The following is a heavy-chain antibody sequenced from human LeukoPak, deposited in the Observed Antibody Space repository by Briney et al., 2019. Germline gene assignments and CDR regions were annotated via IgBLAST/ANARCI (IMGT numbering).Heavy chain of an antibody. Sequence: GGSLRLSCAASGFTFSSYWMSWVRQAPGKGLEWVANIKQDGSEKYYVDSVKGRFTISRDNAKNSLYLQMNSLRAEDTAVYYCARDAYCSSTSCYDQTRNWFDPWGQGTLVTVYS. J-gene: IGHJ5*02. CDR2: IKQDGSEK. CDR3: ARDAYCSSTSCYDQTRNWFDP. D-gene: IGHD2-2*01. V-gene: IGHV3-7*01. CDR1: GFTFSSYW.